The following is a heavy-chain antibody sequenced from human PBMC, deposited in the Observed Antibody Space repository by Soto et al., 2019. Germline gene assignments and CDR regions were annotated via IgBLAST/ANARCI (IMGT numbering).Heavy chain of an antibody. Sequence: QITLKESGPALVKPTQTLTLTCTFSGFSHDTTGEGVAWIRQPPGKTLERLAFIYWGDDKRSSQSLESRLTITKNTYKKQMVITMTNMNPVDTETYFCAPTRSYGDNWYIRDAWFAPWGQGILVTVSS. V-gene: IGHV2-5*02. CDR2: IYWGDDK. CDR3: APTRSYGDNWYIRDAWFAP. J-gene: IGHJ5*02. CDR1: GFSHDTTGEG. D-gene: IGHD1-1*01.